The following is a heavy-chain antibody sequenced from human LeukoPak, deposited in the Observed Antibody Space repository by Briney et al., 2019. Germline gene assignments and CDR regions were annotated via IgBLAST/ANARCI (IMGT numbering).Heavy chain of an antibody. Sequence: GGSLRLSCAASGFTFSSSAMGWVRQAPGKGLEWVSAISNNGGYTYYADSVQGRFTISRDNSKSTLCLQMNSLRAEDTAVYYCAKQLGYCSDGSCYFPYWGQGTLVTVSS. V-gene: IGHV3-23*01. D-gene: IGHD2-15*01. CDR2: ISNNGGYT. CDR1: GFTFSSSA. J-gene: IGHJ4*02. CDR3: AKQLGYCSDGSCYFPY.